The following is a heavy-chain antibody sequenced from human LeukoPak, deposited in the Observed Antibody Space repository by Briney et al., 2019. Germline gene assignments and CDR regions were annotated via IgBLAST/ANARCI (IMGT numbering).Heavy chain of an antibody. CDR3: ARISCPGGSCYSNRGYFDY. CDR1: GDSISSSSYY. CDR2: IYTSGST. V-gene: IGHV4-61*09. Sequence: PSETLSPTCIVSGDSISSSSYYWSWIRQPAGKGLEWIGHIYTSGSTNYNPSLKSRATISIDTSKNHFSLKLTSVTAADTAVYYCARISCPGGSCYSNRGYFDYWGQGTLVTVSS. D-gene: IGHD2-15*01. J-gene: IGHJ4*02.